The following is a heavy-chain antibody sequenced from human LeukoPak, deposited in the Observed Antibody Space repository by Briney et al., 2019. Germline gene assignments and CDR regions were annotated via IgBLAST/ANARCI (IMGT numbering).Heavy chain of an antibody. CDR2: IYYSGST. CDR1: GGSISSGGYY. J-gene: IGHJ6*04. V-gene: IGHV4-31*03. Sequence: SQTLSLTGTVSGGSISSGGYYWSWIRQHPGKGLEWIGYIYYSGSTYYNPSLKSRVTISVDTSKNQFSLKLSSVTAADTAVYYCARGNIVVVPAAMWGETYYYYYYGMDVWGKGTTVTVSS. CDR3: ARGNIVVVPAAMWGETYYYYYYGMDV. D-gene: IGHD2-2*01.